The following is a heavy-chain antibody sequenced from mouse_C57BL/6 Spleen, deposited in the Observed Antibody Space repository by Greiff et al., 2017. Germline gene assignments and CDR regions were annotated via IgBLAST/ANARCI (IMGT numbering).Heavy chain of an antibody. J-gene: IGHJ4*01. D-gene: IGHD1-1*01. V-gene: IGHV1-59*01. Sequence: VQLQQPGAELVRPGTSVKLSCKASGYTFTSYWMHWVKQRPGQGLEWIGVIDPSDSYTNYNQKFKGQATLTVDTSSSTAYMQLSSLTSEDSAVYYCARGDYYGSSYYYAMDYWGQGTSVTVSS. CDR3: ARGDYYGSSYYYAMDY. CDR2: IDPSDSYT. CDR1: GYTFTSYW.